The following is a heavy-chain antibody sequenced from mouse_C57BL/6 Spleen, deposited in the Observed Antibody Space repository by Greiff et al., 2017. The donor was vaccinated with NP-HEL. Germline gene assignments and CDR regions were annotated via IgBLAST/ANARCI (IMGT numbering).Heavy chain of an antibody. D-gene: IGHD2-4*01. V-gene: IGHV1-9*01. CDR2: ILPGSGST. J-gene: IGHJ4*01. CDR3: ARGQIYYDYLYAMDY. CDR1: GYTFTGYW. Sequence: VQLQQSGADLMKPGASVKLSCKATGYTFTGYWIEWVKQRPGPGLEWIGEILPGSGSTNYNEKFKGKATFTADTSSNTAYMQLSSLTTEDSAIYYGARGQIYYDYLYAMDYWGQGTSVTVSS.